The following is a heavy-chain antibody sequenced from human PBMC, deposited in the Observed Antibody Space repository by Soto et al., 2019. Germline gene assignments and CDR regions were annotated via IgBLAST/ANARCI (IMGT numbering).Heavy chain of an antibody. D-gene: IGHD3-22*01. CDR1: GFTFSSYA. J-gene: IGHJ3*02. Sequence: GGSLRLSCAASGFTFSSYAMSWVRQAPGKGLEWVSAISGSGGSTYYADSVKGRFTISRDNSKNTLYLQMNSLRAEDTAVYYCAKQYYYDSSGYYAPQRHDAFDIWGQGTMVTVSS. V-gene: IGHV3-23*01. CDR2: ISGSGGST. CDR3: AKQYYYDSSGYYAPQRHDAFDI.